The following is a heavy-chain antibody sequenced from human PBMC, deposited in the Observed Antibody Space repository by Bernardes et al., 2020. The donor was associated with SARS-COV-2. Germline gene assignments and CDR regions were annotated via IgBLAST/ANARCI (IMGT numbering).Heavy chain of an antibody. CDR2: IKRKTDGGTT. V-gene: IGHV3-15*07. D-gene: IGHD3-22*01. CDR1: GFTFSNAW. Sequence: SLRLSCAASGFTFSNAWMNWVRQAPGQGLEWVGHIKRKTDGGTTDYAAPVKGRFTISGDDSKNTMYLQMNSLKTEDTAVYYCTTGAEIYYDSSGFSYYFDFWGKGTLVTVSS. J-gene: IGHJ4*02. CDR3: TTGAEIYYDSSGFSYYFDF.